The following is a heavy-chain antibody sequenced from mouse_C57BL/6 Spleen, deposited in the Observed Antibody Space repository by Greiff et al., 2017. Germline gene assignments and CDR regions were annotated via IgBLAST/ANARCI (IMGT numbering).Heavy chain of an antibody. D-gene: IGHD2-5*01. CDR1: GYSFTSSS. CDR3: ARSSNYYAMDY. Sequence: QVQLQQSGPELVKPGASVKISCKASGYSFTSSSIHWVKQRPGQGLEWIGWIYPGSGNTKYNEKFKGKATLTADTSSSTAYMQLSSLTSEASAVYYCARSSNYYAMDYWGQGTSATVSS. J-gene: IGHJ4*01. V-gene: IGHV1-66*01. CDR2: IYPGSGNT.